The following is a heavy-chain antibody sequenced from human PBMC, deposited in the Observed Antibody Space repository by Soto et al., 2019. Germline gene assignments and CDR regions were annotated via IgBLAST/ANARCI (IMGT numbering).Heavy chain of an antibody. CDR3: ARSYSSGWYYYYGMDV. CDR1: GFTFSSYW. J-gene: IGHJ6*02. Sequence: SLRLSCAASGFTFSSYWMHWVRQAPGKGLVWVSRINSDGSSTSYADSVKGRFTISRDNAKNTLYLQMNSLRAEDTAVYYCARSYSSGWYYYYGMDVWGQGTTVTVSS. CDR2: INSDGSST. D-gene: IGHD6-19*01. V-gene: IGHV3-74*01.